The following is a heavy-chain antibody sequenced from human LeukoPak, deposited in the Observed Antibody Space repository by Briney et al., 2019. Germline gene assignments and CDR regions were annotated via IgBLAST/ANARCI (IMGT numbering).Heavy chain of an antibody. J-gene: IGHJ5*02. Sequence: SETLSLTCTVSGGSISSYYWSWIRQPPGKGLEWIGYIYYSGSTNYNPSLKSQVTISVDTSKNQFSLKLSSMTAADTAVYYCARSVPGYCSSTSCYPWFDPWGQGTLVTVSS. V-gene: IGHV4-59*01. D-gene: IGHD2-2*01. CDR1: GGSISSYY. CDR2: IYYSGST. CDR3: ARSVPGYCSSTSCYPWFDP.